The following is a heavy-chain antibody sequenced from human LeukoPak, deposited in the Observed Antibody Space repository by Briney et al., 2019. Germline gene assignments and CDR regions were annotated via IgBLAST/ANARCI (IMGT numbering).Heavy chain of an antibody. J-gene: IGHJ5*02. V-gene: IGHV1-69*05. CDR1: GGTFSSYA. CDR2: IIPIFGTA. D-gene: IGHD6-6*01. CDR3: ATMYSSSSSGSRAFDP. Sequence: SVKVSCKAPGGTFSSYAISWVRQAPGQGLEWMGGIIPIFGTANYAQKFQGRVTITTDESTSTAYMELSSLRSEDTAVYYCATMYSSSSSGSRAFDPWGQGTLVTVSS.